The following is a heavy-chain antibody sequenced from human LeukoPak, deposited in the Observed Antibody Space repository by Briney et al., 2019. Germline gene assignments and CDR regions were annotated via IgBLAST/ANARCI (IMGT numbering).Heavy chain of an antibody. V-gene: IGHV3-30-3*01. D-gene: IGHD1-26*01. CDR1: GFTFSSYA. J-gene: IGHJ4*02. Sequence: GGSLRLSCAASGFTFSSYAMHWVRQAPGKGLEWVAVISYDGSNKYYADSVKGRFTISRDNSKNTLYLQMNSLRAEDTAVYYCAREATVMYYFDYWGQGTLVTVSS. CDR3: AREATVMYYFDY. CDR2: ISYDGSNK.